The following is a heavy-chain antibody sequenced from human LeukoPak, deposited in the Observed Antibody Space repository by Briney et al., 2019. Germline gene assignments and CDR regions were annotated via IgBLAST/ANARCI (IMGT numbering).Heavy chain of an antibody. CDR3: ARPGTIRKDDAFDI. CDR2: IYYSGST. Sequence: SETLSLTCTVSGSSISSYFWSWIRQPPGKGLEWIGYIYYSGSTNYNPSLKSRVTMSVDTSKNQFSLKLSSVTAADTAVYYCARPGTIRKDDAFDIWGQGTMVTVSS. D-gene: IGHD3-3*02. J-gene: IGHJ3*02. V-gene: IGHV4-59*08. CDR1: GSSISSYF.